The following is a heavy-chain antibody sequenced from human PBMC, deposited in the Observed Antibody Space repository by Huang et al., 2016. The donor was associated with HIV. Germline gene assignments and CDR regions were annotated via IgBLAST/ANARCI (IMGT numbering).Heavy chain of an antibody. V-gene: IGHV3-30*02. J-gene: IGHJ4*01. Sequence: QVQLVESGGGVVQPGGALRLSCAASGFTFSSYGMHWVRQAPGKGLGWVAFIHYDGSNRYYADSVKGRFTISRDNSKNTLYLQMNSLRAEDTAVYFCAKFGSSGYLPRYSFDYWGQEPWSPSPQ. CDR3: AKFGSSGYLPRYSFDY. CDR2: IHYDGSNR. CDR1: GFTFSSYG. D-gene: IGHD3-22*01.